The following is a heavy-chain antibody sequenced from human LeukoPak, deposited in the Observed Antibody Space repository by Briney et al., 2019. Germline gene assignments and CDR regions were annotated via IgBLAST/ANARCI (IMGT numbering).Heavy chain of an antibody. V-gene: IGHV3-23*01. J-gene: IGHJ4*02. D-gene: IGHD2-21*02. CDR3: ARGTAMVDY. CDR2: IINSGGST. CDR1: GFTFSSPG. Sequence: GGSLRLSCAASGFTFSSPGMSWVRQAPGKGLEWVSGIINSGGSTYYADSVKGRFTLSRDNSKNMLYLQMSSLRAEDTAVYYCARGTAMVDYWGQGTLVTVSS.